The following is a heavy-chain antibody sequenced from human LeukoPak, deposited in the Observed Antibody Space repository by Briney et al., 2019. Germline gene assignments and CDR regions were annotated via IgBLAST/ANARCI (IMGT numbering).Heavy chain of an antibody. CDR1: GFTFSRHW. Sequence: WGSLRLSCAASGFTFSRHWMHWVRQAPGKGLVWILRINSDASDTNYADFVKGRFTISRDNAKNTVYLQINSLRDEDTAVYYCARICSSTDCLIPDWGQGTLVTVSS. J-gene: IGHJ4*02. V-gene: IGHV3-74*01. D-gene: IGHD2-2*01. CDR2: INSDASDT. CDR3: ARICSSTDCLIPD.